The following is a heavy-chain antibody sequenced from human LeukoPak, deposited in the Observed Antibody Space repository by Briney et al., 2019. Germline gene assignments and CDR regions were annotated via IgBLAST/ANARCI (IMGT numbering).Heavy chain of an antibody. Sequence: GGSLRLSCAASGFTFDDYAMHWVRQAPGKGLEWVSGISWNSGSIGYADSVKGRFTISRDNAKNSLYLQMNSLRAEDTALYYCAKAMGQLVQGRGSYYMDVWGKGTTVTVSS. CDR2: ISWNSGSI. D-gene: IGHD6-13*01. CDR3: AKAMGQLVQGRGSYYMDV. J-gene: IGHJ6*03. V-gene: IGHV3-9*01. CDR1: GFTFDDYA.